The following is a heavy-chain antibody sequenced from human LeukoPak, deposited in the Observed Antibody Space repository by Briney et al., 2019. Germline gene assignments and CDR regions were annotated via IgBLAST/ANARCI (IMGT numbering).Heavy chain of an antibody. CDR1: VGSISSVY. Sequence: SKTLIRTCCVSVGSISSVYWSCIRNTKRKGLEWIGYIYYSGSTNYNPSLKSRVTISVDTSKNQFSLKLSSVTAADTAVYYCARLFRGYGFDPWGQGTLVTVSS. J-gene: IGHJ5*02. CDR2: IYYSGST. V-gene: IGHV4-59*01. D-gene: IGHD6-13*01. CDR3: ARLFRGYGFDP.